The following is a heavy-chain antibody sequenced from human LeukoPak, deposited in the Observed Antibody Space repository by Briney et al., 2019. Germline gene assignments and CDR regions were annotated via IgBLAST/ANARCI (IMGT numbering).Heavy chain of an antibody. Sequence: PSEPLSLTCTVSGASISGYYWSWIRQPPGKGLEWIGFFSNSGTTNYNPSRRSRVTMSVDTSTNQFSLKLSSVTAADTAVYYCARGSNWGDYWGQGTLVTVSS. CDR2: FSNSGTT. V-gene: IGHV4-59*12. CDR3: ARGSNWGDY. CDR1: GASISGYY. J-gene: IGHJ4*02. D-gene: IGHD7-27*01.